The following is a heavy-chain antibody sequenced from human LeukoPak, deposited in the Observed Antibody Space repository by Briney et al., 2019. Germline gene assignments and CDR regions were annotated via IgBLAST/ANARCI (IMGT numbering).Heavy chain of an antibody. J-gene: IGHJ5*02. CDR2: INPNSGGT. CDR1: GYTFTGYY. Sequence: ASVTVSCTASGYTFTGYYMHWVRQAPGQGLEWMGWINPNSGGTNYAKQFQGRVTMNRDTSISTAYMELSRLRSDDTAVYYCARDFRSAMVSDWFDPWGQGTLVTVSS. D-gene: IGHD5-18*01. CDR3: ARDFRSAMVSDWFDP. V-gene: IGHV1-2*02.